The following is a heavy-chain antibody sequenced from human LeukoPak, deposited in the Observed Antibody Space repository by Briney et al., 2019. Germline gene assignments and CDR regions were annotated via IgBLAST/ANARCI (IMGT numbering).Heavy chain of an antibody. Sequence: GGSLRLSCTTSGFTFGDYAMSWVRQAPGKGVEWVGFTRNKAYRGTTEYAASVKGRFTISRDDSKSIAYLQMNSLRTEDTAMYYCTRDWYPFDSWGQGTLVTVSS. CDR1: GFTFGDYA. CDR2: TRNKAYRGTT. V-gene: IGHV3-49*04. CDR3: TRDWYPFDS. J-gene: IGHJ5*01. D-gene: IGHD1-14*01.